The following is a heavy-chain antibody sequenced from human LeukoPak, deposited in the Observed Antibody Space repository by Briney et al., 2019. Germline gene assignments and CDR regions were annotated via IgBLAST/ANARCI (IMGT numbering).Heavy chain of an antibody. D-gene: IGHD3-3*01. Sequence: SETLSLTCTVSGGSISSGGYYWSWIRQHPGKGLEWIGYIYYSGSTYYNPSLKSRVTISVDTSKNQFSLKLSSVTAADTAVYYCARDFWSGYYTERPVPWVGYYYYGMDVWGQGTTVTVSS. V-gene: IGHV4-31*03. CDR1: GGSISSGGYY. CDR3: ARDFWSGYYTERPVPWVGYYYYGMDV. J-gene: IGHJ6*02. CDR2: IYYSGST.